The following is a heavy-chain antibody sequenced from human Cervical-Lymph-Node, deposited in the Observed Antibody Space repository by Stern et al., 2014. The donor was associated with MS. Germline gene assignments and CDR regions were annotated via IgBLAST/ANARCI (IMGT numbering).Heavy chain of an antibody. CDR2: INSEGSST. CDR3: ARSNYGMDV. J-gene: IGHJ6*02. Sequence: VQLVQSGGGVVQPGGSLRLSCAASGFTFSSQWMHWVRQAPGKGLVWVSRINSEGSSTTYADAVKGRFTISRDNAKKTLYLQMDSLRAEDTAVYYCARSNYGMDVWGQGTTVTV. V-gene: IGHV3-74*02. CDR1: GFTFSSQW. D-gene: IGHD2-8*01.